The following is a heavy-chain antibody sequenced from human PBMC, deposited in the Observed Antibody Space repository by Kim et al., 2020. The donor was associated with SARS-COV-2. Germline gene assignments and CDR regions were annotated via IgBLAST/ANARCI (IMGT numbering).Heavy chain of an antibody. CDR3: ARRLPPHWYFDL. CDR1: GGSISSGGYY. J-gene: IGHJ2*01. CDR2: IYYSGST. V-gene: IGHV4-31*03. Sequence: SETLSLTCTVSGGSISSGGYYWSWIRQHPGKGLEWIGYIYYSGSTYYNPSLKSRVTISVDTYKNQFSLKLSSVTAADTAVYYCARRLPPHWYFDLWGRGTLVTVSS.